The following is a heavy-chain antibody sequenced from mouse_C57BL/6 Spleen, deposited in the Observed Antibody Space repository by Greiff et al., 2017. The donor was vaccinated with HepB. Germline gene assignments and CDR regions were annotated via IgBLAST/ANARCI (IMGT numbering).Heavy chain of an antibody. J-gene: IGHJ2*01. D-gene: IGHD1-2*01. V-gene: IGHV1-52*01. CDR2: IDPSDSET. CDR3: AREGYYGVDY. CDR1: GYTFTSYW. Sequence: QVQLQQPGAELVRPGSSVKLSCKASGYTFTSYWMHWVKQRPIQGLEWIGNIDPSDSETHYNQKFKDKATLTVDKSSSTAYMQLSSLTSEDSAVYYCAREGYYGVDYWGQGTTLTVSS.